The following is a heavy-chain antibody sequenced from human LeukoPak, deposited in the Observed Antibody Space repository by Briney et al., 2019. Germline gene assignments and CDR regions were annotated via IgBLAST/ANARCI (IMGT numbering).Heavy chain of an antibody. Sequence: GGSRRLSCVASGFTFSNYWMSWVRQAPGKGLEWVANIKQDGSEKYYVDSVKGRFTISRDNAKDSLYVQMNSLRAEDTAVYYCVRRGDYSKLYYYGMDVWGQGTTVTVSS. D-gene: IGHD4-11*01. J-gene: IGHJ6*02. CDR3: VRRGDYSKLYYYGMDV. V-gene: IGHV3-7*05. CDR2: IKQDGSEK. CDR1: GFTFSNYW.